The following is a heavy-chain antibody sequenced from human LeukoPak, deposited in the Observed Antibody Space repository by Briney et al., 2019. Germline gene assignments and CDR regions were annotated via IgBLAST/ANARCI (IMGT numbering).Heavy chain of an antibody. Sequence: PGGSLRLSCAASGFTLSSYAMSWVRQGPGKGLECVSAISVSGNTYHADSVKGRVTISRDSPKNTLYIKMNSMRVEDTAVYYCAKLAKYFYGSETYYFFEHWGQGAPVTASS. V-gene: IGHV3-23*01. CDR2: ISVSGNT. CDR1: GFTLSSYA. D-gene: IGHD3-10*01. CDR3: AKLAKYFYGSETYYFFEH. J-gene: IGHJ4*02.